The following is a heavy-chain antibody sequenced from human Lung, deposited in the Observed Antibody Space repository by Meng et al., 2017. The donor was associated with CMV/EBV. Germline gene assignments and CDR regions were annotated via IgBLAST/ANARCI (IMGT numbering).Heavy chain of an antibody. J-gene: IGHJ6*02. V-gene: IGHV3-49*04. CDR2: IRSKAYGGTT. D-gene: IGHD5-18*01. CDR3: SRFRGYPLYYYALDV. Sequence: LSLXCAASGFTFGDNAMNWVRQAPGKGLEWVGFIRSKAYGGTTEYAASVEGRFTISRDDSKSIAYLQMNSLKTEDTAVYYCSRFRGYPLYYYALDVWGQGTXVTVSS. CDR1: GFTFGDNA.